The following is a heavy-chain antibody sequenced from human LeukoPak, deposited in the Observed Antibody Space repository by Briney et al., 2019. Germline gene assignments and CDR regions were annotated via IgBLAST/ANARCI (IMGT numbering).Heavy chain of an antibody. V-gene: IGHV3-21*01. CDR2: ISSSSSYI. D-gene: IGHD2-2*02. CDR3: ARDPGYCSSTSCYRWLVDY. Sequence: PGGSLRLSCAASGFTFSSYSMNWVRQAPGKGLEWVSSISSSSSYIYYADSVEGRFTISRDNAKNLLYLQMNSLRAEDTAVYYCARDPGYCSSTSCYRWLVDYWGQGTLVTVSS. CDR1: GFTFSSYS. J-gene: IGHJ4*02.